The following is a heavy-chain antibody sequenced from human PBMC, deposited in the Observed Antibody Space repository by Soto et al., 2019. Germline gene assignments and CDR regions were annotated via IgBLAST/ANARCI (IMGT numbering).Heavy chain of an antibody. CDR3: AGTSSLDY. D-gene: IGHD3-10*01. CDR2: IYSAGST. CDR1: GFTVSSNY. Sequence: VQLVESGGGLVQPGGSLRLSFAASGFTVSSNYMTWVRQAPGKGLEWVSPIYSAGSTYYADSVKGRLTISRDNSKNTLYPQMNRLRAEDTAVYYCAGTSSLDYWCQGTLVTVSS. V-gene: IGHV3-66*01. J-gene: IGHJ4*02.